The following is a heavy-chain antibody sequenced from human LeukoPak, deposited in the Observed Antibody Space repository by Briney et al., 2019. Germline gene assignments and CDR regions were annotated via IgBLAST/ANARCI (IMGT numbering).Heavy chain of an antibody. V-gene: IGHV3-73*01. J-gene: IGHJ6*02. Sequence: GGSLKLSCAASGFTFSGSAMHWVRQASGKGLEWVGRIRSKANSYATAYAASVKGRFTISRDDSKNTAYLRMNSLKTEDTAVYYCTRRGSYYGMDVWGQGTTVTVSS. D-gene: IGHD1-14*01. CDR1: GFTFSGSA. CDR3: TRRGSYYGMDV. CDR2: IRSKANSYAT.